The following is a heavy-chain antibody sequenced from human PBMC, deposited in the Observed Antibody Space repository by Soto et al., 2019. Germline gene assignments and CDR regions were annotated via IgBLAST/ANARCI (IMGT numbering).Heavy chain of an antibody. CDR1: GFSVIARGVG. D-gene: IGHD3-16*01. CDR2: IYWNDDK. J-gene: IGHJ4*02. V-gene: IGHV2-5*01. CDR3: AHSPWGAAPDY. Sequence: SGPTLVNPTQTLTLTCTVSGFSVIARGVGVGWIRQPPGKALEWLGIIYWNDDKRYSPSLKSRLTITKDTSKNQVVLTMTNMDPVDTATYYCAHSPWGAAPDYWGQGTLVTVS.